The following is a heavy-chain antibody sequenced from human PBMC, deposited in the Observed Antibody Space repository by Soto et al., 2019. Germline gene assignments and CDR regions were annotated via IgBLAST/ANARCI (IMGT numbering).Heavy chain of an antibody. Sequence: PSETLSLTCTVSGGSISSGGYYWSWIRQHPGKGLEWIGEINHSGSTNYNPSLKSRVTISVDTSKNQFSLKLSSVTAADTAVYYCARGGDIVVVVAAIPGFDYWGQGTL. CDR1: GGSISSGGYY. CDR3: ARGGDIVVVVAAIPGFDY. V-gene: IGHV4-39*07. D-gene: IGHD2-15*01. J-gene: IGHJ4*02. CDR2: INHSGST.